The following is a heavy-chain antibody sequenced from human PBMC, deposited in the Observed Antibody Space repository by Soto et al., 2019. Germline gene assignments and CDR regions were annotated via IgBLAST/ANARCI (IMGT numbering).Heavy chain of an antibody. J-gene: IGHJ5*02. CDR2: IYYSGST. CDR3: ARHRGVTGTTIIVYWFDP. D-gene: IGHD1-7*01. V-gene: IGHV4-39*01. CDR1: GGSISSSSYY. Sequence: SETLSLTCTVSGGSISSSSYYWGWIRQPPGKGLEWIGSIYYSGSTYYNPSLKSRVTISVDTSKNQFSLKLSSVTAADTAVYYCARHRGVTGTTIIVYWFDPWGQGTLVTVSS.